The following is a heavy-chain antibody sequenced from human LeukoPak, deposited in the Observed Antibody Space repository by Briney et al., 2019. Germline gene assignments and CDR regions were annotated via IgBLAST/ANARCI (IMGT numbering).Heavy chain of an antibody. CDR2: ISSSSSYI. Sequence: GGSLRLSCAASGFTFSSYSMNWVRQAPGKGLEWVSSISSSSSYIYYAGSVKGRFTISRDNAKNSLYLQMNSLRAEDTAVYYCARAANGRFDWLLDPYYYYGMDVWGQGTTVTVSS. CDR3: ARAANGRFDWLLDPYYYYGMDV. CDR1: GFTFSSYS. D-gene: IGHD3-9*01. J-gene: IGHJ6*02. V-gene: IGHV3-21*01.